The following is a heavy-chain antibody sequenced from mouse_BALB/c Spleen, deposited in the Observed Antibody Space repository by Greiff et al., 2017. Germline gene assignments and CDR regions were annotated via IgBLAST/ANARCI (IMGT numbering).Heavy chain of an antibody. CDR1: GYTFTSYY. CDR3: ARSGTTAPDY. CDR2: IYPGNVNT. Sequence: QVHVKQSGPELVKPGASVRISCKASGYTFTSYYIHWVKQRPGQGLEWIGWIYPGNVNTKYNEKFKGKATLTADKSSSTAYMQLSSLTSEDSAVYFCARSGTTAPDYWGQGTSVTVSS. V-gene: IGHV1S56*01. D-gene: IGHD1-2*01. J-gene: IGHJ4*01.